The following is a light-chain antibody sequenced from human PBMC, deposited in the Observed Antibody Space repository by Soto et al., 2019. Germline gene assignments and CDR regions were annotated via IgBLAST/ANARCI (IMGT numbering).Light chain of an antibody. V-gene: IGLV2-14*03. J-gene: IGLJ3*02. CDR2: DVS. Sequence: QSALTQPASVSGSPGQSITISCTGTINDVGADKYVSWYQQLPGKVPQLMIYDVSIRPSGVSNRFSGSKSSNTASLTISGLQAEDEADYYCSSVTTSKTWVFGGGTKLTVL. CDR1: INDVGADKY. CDR3: SSVTTSKTWV.